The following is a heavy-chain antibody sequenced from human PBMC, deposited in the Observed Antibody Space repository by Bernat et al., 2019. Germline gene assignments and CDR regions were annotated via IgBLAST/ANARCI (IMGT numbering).Heavy chain of an antibody. D-gene: IGHD2-21*02. V-gene: IGHV1-2*04. J-gene: IGHJ5*02. CDR1: GYTFTGYY. CDR3: ARSGDYLPRTNWFDP. CDR2: INPNSGGT. Sequence: QVQLVQSGAEVKKPGASVKVSCKASGYTFTGYYMHWVRQAPGQGLEWMGWINPNSGGTNYAQKFRGWVTMTRDTSISTAYMELSRLRSDDTAVYYCARSGDYLPRTNWFDPWGQGTLVTVSS.